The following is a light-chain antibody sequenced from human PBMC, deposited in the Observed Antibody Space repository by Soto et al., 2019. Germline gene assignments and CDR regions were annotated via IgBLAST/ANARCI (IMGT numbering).Light chain of an antibody. Sequence: QSVLTQPPSVSGSPGQSVAISCTGTSSDVGNFDRVSWYQQPPGTAPKLIISEVNNRPSGVPDRFSGSKSGNTASLTISGLQAEDEADYYCSSYSSSSTLWVFGGGTKLTVL. V-gene: IGLV2-18*02. CDR2: EVN. J-gene: IGLJ3*02. CDR1: SSDVGNFDR. CDR3: SSYSSSSTLWV.